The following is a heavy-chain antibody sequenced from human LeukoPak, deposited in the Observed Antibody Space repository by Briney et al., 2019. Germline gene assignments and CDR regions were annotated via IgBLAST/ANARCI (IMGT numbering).Heavy chain of an antibody. CDR2: ISDSGST. J-gene: IGHJ4*02. CDR1: GXSISSYY. V-gene: IGHV4-59*01. Sequence: SETLSLTCTVSGXSISSYYWSWIRQPPGKGLEWIGYISDSGSTNYNPSLKSRVTISIDTSKNQFSLKLSSVTAADTAVYYCARGYSSSWNYFDYWGQGTLVTVSS. CDR3: ARGYSSSWNYFDY. D-gene: IGHD6-13*01.